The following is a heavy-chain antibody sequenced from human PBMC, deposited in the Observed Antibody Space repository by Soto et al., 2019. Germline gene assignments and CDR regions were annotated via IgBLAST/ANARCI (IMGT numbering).Heavy chain of an antibody. CDR2: IHHSGSI. D-gene: IGHD2-21*02. CDR3: AREDDGGDSLDV. J-gene: IGHJ6*02. V-gene: IGHV4-30-4*08. Sequence: QVPPQPVGPGPVKPSPAPFLPWPVSGDFIHRHFFHLTWIRQSPGKGLEWIGYIHHSGSILYNPSLKSRVTISVDTSKNQFSLHLTSVTAADTAVYFCAREDDGGDSLDVWGQGTTVTVSS. CDR1: GDFIHRHFFH.